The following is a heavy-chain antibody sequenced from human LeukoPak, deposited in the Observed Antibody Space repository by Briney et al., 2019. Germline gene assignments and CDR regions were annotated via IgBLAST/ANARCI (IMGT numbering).Heavy chain of an antibody. CDR3: ARASSGWTLPGVHYFDY. J-gene: IGHJ4*02. Sequence: SETLSLTCTVFGGSISIYYWSWIRQPAGKGLEWIGRIYTSGSTNYNPSLKSRVTMSVDTSKNQFSLKLSSVTAADTAVYYCARASSGWTLPGVHYFDYWGQGTLVTVSS. CDR1: GGSISIYY. D-gene: IGHD6-19*01. V-gene: IGHV4-4*07. CDR2: IYTSGST.